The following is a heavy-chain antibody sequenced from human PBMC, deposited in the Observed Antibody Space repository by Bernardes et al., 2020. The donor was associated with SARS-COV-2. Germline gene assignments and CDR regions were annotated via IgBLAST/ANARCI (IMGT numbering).Heavy chain of an antibody. CDR3: AREEGYVLGLSYHYYGMDV. J-gene: IGHJ6*02. CDR1: GFTVRVYW. CDR2: VNSDGSRI. V-gene: IGHV3-74*03. Sequence: GGSLRLSCAASGFTVRVYWMHWVRQAPGQGLVWVARVNSDGSRITYADSVKGRFTISRDNAKNTLYLQMNSLRAEDTAVYYCAREEGYVLGLSYHYYGMDVWGQGTTVTVSS. D-gene: IGHD5-12*01.